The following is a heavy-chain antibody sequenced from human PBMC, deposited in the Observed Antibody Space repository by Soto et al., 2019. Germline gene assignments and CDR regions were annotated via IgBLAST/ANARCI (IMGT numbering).Heavy chain of an antibody. CDR2: ISYDGSNK. CDR1: GFTFSSYA. V-gene: IGHV3-30-3*01. J-gene: IGHJ6*02. CDR3: ARGLGVDYYYYGMDV. Sequence: GGSLRLSCAASGFTFSSYAMHWVRQAPGKGLEWVAVISYDGSNKYYADSVKGRFTISRDNSKNTLYLQMNSLRAEDTAVYYCARGLGVDYYYYGMDVWGQGTTVTVSS. D-gene: IGHD3-16*01.